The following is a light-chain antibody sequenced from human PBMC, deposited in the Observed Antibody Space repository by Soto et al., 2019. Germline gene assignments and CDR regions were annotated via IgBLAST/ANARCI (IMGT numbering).Light chain of an antibody. J-gene: IGLJ1*01. CDR2: EVS. Sequence: ALTQPASVSGSPGQSITISCSGTSEDVGGYNYVSWYQHHPGKAPKLMIYEVSNRPSGLSNRFSGSKSGNTASLTISGLRTEDEADYYCTSYSSSTTLVFGTGTKVTVL. CDR1: SEDVGGYNY. CDR3: TSYSSSTTLV. V-gene: IGLV2-14*01.